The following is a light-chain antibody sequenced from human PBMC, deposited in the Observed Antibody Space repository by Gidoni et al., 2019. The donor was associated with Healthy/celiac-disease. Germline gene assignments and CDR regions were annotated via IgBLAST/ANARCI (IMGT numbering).Light chain of an antibody. CDR1: QGISSY. CDR2: AAS. J-gene: IGKJ4*01. CDR3: QQYYSYLT. Sequence: AIRITQSPSSLSASTGDRVTITCRASQGISSYLAWYQQKPGKAPKLLIYAASTLQSGVPSRFSGSGSGTDFTLTISCLQSEDFATYYCQQYYSYLTFGGXTKVEIK. V-gene: IGKV1-8*01.